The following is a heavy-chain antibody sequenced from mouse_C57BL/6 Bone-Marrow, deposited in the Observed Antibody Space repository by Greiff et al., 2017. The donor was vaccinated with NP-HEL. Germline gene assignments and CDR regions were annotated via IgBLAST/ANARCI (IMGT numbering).Heavy chain of an antibody. Sequence: DVKLQESGPGLVKPSQSLSLTCSVTGYSITSGYYWNWIRQFPGNKLEWMGYISYDGSNNYNPSLKNRISITRDTSKNQFFLKLNSVTTEDTATYYCASDYYGSSSFDYWGQGTTLTVSS. CDR2: ISYDGSN. CDR1: GYSITSGYY. V-gene: IGHV3-6*01. J-gene: IGHJ2*01. CDR3: ASDYYGSSSFDY. D-gene: IGHD1-1*01.